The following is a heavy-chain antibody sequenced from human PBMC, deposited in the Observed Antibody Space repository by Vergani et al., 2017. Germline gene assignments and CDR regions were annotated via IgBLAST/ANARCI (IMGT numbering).Heavy chain of an antibody. Sequence: QVQLQESGPGLVKPSQTLSLTCTVSGGSISSGSYYWSWIRQPAGKGLEWIGRIYTSGSTNYNPSLKSRVTISVDTSKNQFSLKLSSVTAADTAVYYCARVTTRAGRRFDPWGQGTLVTVSS. V-gene: IGHV4-61*02. CDR3: ARVTTRAGRRFDP. CDR1: GGSISSGSYY. J-gene: IGHJ5*02. CDR2: IYTSGST. D-gene: IGHD1-14*01.